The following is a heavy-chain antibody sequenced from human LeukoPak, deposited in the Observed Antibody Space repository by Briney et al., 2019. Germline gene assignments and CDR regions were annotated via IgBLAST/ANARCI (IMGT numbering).Heavy chain of an antibody. CDR2: IYPKSGGT. V-gene: IGHV1-2*02. Sequence: GASVKVSCKASGYTFSSYYMHWVRQAPGQGLEWMGWIYPKSGGTNSAQKFQGRVTMTRDTSISTAYMELSRLRFHDTAVYYCARVSTSGYRDWLDPWGQGTLVTVSS. J-gene: IGHJ5*02. D-gene: IGHD3-9*01. CDR3: ARVSTSGYRDWLDP. CDR1: GYTFSSYY.